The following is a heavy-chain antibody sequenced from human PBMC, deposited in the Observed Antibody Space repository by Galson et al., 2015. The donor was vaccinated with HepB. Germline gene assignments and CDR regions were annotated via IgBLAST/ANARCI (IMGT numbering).Heavy chain of an antibody. J-gene: IGHJ3*02. CDR2: ISGSGGST. V-gene: IGHV3-23*01. CDR3: AKDEDEWELPRSVGAFDI. D-gene: IGHD1-26*01. Sequence: SLRLSCAASGFTFSSYAMSWVRQAPGKGLEWVSAISGSGGSTYYADSVKGRFTISRDNSKNTLYLQMNSLRAEDTAVYYCAKDEDEWELPRSVGAFDIWGQGTMVTVSS. CDR1: GFTFSSYA.